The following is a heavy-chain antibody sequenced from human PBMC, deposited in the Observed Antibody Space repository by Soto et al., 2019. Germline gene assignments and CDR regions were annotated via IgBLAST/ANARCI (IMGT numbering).Heavy chain of an antibody. D-gene: IGHD3-10*01. CDR1: GGSVSSGGSY. V-gene: IGHV4-61*08. Sequence: SGTLALTWTVSGGSVSSGGSYWSWIRQPPGKGLEWIGYIYYSGSTNYNPSLKSRVNISVDTSKNQFSLKLSSVTAAATAVYYWATDRGSLSAFATRGQWTM. CDR2: IYYSGST. CDR3: ATDRGSLSAFAT. J-gene: IGHJ3*02.